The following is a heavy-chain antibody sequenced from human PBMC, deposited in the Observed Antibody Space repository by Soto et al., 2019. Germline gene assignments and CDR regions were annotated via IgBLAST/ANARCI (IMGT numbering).Heavy chain of an antibody. V-gene: IGHV5-51*01. CDR1: GYSFTSYW. D-gene: IGHD3-9*01. CDR2: IYPGDSDT. J-gene: IGHJ6*02. Sequence: GESLKIYCKGSGYSFTSYWIGWVRQMPGKGLEWMGIIYPGDSDTRYSPSFQGQVTISADKSTSPAYLQWSSLKASDTAMYYCARQGLRYFDWSRPAGMDVWGQGTTVTVSS. CDR3: ARQGLRYFDWSRPAGMDV.